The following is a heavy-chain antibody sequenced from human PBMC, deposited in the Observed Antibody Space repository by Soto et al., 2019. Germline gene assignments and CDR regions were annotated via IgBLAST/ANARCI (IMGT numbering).Heavy chain of an antibody. D-gene: IGHD2-2*01. CDR3: ASSWGAYRGSDY. J-gene: IGHJ4*02. CDR2: INHSGST. V-gene: IGHV4-34*01. Sequence: KTSETLSLTCAVYCGSFSGYYWSWIRQPPGKGLEWIGEINHSGSTNYNPSLKSRVTISVDTSKNQFSLKLSSVTAADTAVYYCASSWGAYRGSDYWGQGTLVTVSS. CDR1: CGSFSGYY.